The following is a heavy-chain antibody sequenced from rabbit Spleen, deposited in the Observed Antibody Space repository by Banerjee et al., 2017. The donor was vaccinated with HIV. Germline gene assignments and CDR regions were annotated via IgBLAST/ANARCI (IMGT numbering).Heavy chain of an antibody. CDR2: IDTGSSGFT. V-gene: IGHV1S40*01. CDR1: GVSFSSSYY. J-gene: IGHJ6*01. Sequence: QSLEESGGDLVKPGASLTLTCTASGVSFSSSYYMCWVRQAPGKGLEWIACIDTGSSGFTYFASWAKGRFTISKTSSTTVTLQMTSLTAADTATYFCARDAGTSFSSYGMDLWGPGTHVIVS. D-gene: IGHD8-1*01. CDR3: ARDAGTSFSSYGMDL.